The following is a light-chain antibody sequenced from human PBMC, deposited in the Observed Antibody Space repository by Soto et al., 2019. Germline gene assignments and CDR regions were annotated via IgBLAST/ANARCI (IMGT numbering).Light chain of an antibody. Sequence: QSVLTQPPSASGSPGQSVTISCAGTSSDVGGYNYVSWYQQYPGKVPKLMIYEVSERPSGVPDRFSGSKSGNTASLTISGLQAEDEADYYCCSYAGSYFYVFGTGTKVTVL. CDR2: EVS. CDR3: CSYAGSYFYV. V-gene: IGLV2-8*01. CDR1: SSDVGGYNY. J-gene: IGLJ1*01.